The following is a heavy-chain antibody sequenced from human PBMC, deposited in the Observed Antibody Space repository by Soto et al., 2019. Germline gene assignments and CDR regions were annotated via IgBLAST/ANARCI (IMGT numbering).Heavy chain of an antibody. D-gene: IGHD5-18*01. CDR3: ARGRGYSYGLDP. Sequence: TSETLCLTCTVSGGYFNNYYWTWIRQPPGKGLEWIGYIYYSGTTSYSPSLKSRVAISLDTSKNQFSLSLSSVTAADTAVYYCARGRGYSYGLDPWGQGTLVTVSS. CDR2: IYYSGTT. CDR1: GGYFNNYY. J-gene: IGHJ5*02. V-gene: IGHV4-59*08.